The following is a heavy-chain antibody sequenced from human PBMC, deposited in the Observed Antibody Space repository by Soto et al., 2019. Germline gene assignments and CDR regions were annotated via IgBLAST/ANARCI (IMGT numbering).Heavy chain of an antibody. CDR3: ARGRGMATTFDY. Sequence: SETLSLTCTVSGGSFGNYYWNWIRQTPEKGLQWIGYIYYSETTNYNPSLRSRVTISKDTSKNQFSLKLTSVTTADTAVYYCARGRGMATTFDYWGQATVVTVSS. CDR1: GGSFGNYY. D-gene: IGHD5-12*01. J-gene: IGHJ4*02. CDR2: IYYSETT. V-gene: IGHV4-59*01.